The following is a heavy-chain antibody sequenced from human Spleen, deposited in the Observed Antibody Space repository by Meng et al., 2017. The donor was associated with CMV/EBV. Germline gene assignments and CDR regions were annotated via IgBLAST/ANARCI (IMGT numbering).Heavy chain of an antibody. CDR2: MYSGGST. V-gene: IGHV3-66*02. Sequence: GESLKISCAASGFTVSSNYMSWVRQAPGKGLEWVSVMYSGGSTYYADSVKGRFTISRDNSKNTLFLQMNSLRAEDTAVYSCARDMGGGGLYYYYGMDVWGQGTTVTVSS. J-gene: IGHJ6*02. CDR3: ARDMGGGGLYYYYGMDV. CDR1: GFTVSSNY. D-gene: IGHD2-15*01.